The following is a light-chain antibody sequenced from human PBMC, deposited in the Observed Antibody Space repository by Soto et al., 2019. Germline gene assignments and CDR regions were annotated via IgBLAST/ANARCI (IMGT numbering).Light chain of an antibody. J-gene: IGKJ1*01. V-gene: IGKV1-17*01. CDR1: QGIRND. CDR3: IKDDSYART. Sequence: DIQMTQSPSSLSASVGDRVTITCRASQGIRNDLGWYQQKPGKAPKRMIYAASSLQSGVTSTFSGSGSGTEFTLTISSLQPEDFATYYCIKDDSYARTFGQGTKEEI. CDR2: AAS.